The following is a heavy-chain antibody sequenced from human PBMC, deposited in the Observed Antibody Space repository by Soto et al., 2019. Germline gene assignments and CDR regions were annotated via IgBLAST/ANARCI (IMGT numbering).Heavy chain of an antibody. D-gene: IGHD3-22*01. CDR3: AREYPDSSGYHNWFDP. Sequence: GASVKVSCKASGYTFTSYYMHWVRQAPGQGLEWMGIINPSGGSTSYAQKFQGRVTMTRDTSTSTVYMGLSSLRSEDTAVYYCAREYPDSSGYHNWFDPWGQGTLVTVSS. CDR2: INPSGGST. V-gene: IGHV1-46*01. CDR1: GYTFTSYY. J-gene: IGHJ5*02.